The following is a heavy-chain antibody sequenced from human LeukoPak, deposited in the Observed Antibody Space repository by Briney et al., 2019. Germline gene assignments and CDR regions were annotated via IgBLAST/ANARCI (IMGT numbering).Heavy chain of an antibody. V-gene: IGHV3-15*01. D-gene: IGHD2-15*01. CDR3: TTESLLNYFYYYLDV. CDR2: IKNKTDGGTT. Sequence: GRSLRLSSAASGLTFSNAWMSWVRQAAGEWLEWVGRIKNKTDGGTTDYDAHERGRFTISRDDSKNTLYLQMNSLKTEDTAVYYCTTESLLNYFYYYLDVWGKGTTVTVSS. CDR1: GLTFSNAW. J-gene: IGHJ6*03.